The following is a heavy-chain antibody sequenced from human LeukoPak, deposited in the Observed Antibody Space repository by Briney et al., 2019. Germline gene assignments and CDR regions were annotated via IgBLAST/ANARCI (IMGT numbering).Heavy chain of an antibody. Sequence: PSETLSLTCTVSGGSISSYYWSWIRQPPGKGLERIGYIYYSGTTNYNPSLKSRVTILVDTSKNQFSLKLSSVTAADTAVYYCARRSNYYGSSGYFYWGQGTLVTVSS. D-gene: IGHD3-22*01. CDR1: GGSISSYY. J-gene: IGHJ4*02. CDR3: ARRSNYYGSSGYFY. V-gene: IGHV4-59*08. CDR2: IYYSGTT.